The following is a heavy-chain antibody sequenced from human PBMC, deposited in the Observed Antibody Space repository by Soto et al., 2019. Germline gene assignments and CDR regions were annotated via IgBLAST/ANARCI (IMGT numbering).Heavy chain of an antibody. CDR3: ARRPNYDILCGYYHRAALAY. J-gene: IGHJ4*02. Sequence: GXSVKVSCKASGGTFSSYAISWVRQAPGQGLEWMGGIIPIFGTANYAQKLQGRVTITADESTSTAYMELSRLRSEETAVYYCARRPNYDILCGYYHRAALAYRGQGALVTVSS. CDR2: IIPIFGTA. V-gene: IGHV1-69*13. D-gene: IGHD3-9*01. CDR1: GGTFSSYA.